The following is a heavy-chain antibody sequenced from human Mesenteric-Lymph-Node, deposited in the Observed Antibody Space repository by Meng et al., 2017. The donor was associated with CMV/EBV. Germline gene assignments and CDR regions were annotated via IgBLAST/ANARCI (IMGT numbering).Heavy chain of an antibody. J-gene: IGHJ4*02. V-gene: IGHV1-18*01. CDR2: TTAYDGST. CDR3: AIRLVATTNFDY. D-gene: IGHD5-12*01. Sequence: ASVKVSCKASGYIFNTYGITWVRQAPGQGLEWMGWTTAYDGSTNYAQKFQGRVTMTRDTSTSTVYMELSSLRSEDTAVYYCAIRLVATTNFDYWGQGTLVTVSS. CDR1: GYIFNTYG.